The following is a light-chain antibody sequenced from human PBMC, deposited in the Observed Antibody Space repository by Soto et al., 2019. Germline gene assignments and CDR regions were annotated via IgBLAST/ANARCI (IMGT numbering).Light chain of an antibody. V-gene: IGKV3-15*01. J-gene: IGKJ1*01. CDR3: QQYTEWPPWT. Sequence: IMTQSPATLSVSPGERASLSCRASQSVSSNLAWYQQKPGQAPRLLIYAASTRANGISTRFSGSGSGTEFTLTISSLQSEDFAIYYCQQYTEWPPWTFGQGTKVDIK. CDR1: QSVSSN. CDR2: AAS.